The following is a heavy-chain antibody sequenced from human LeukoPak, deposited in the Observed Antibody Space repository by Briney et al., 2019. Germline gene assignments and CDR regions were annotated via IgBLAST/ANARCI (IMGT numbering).Heavy chain of an antibody. J-gene: IGHJ4*02. CDR2: ISGSGGST. Sequence: RTGGSLRLSCAAPGFTFSSYAMSWVRQAPGKGLEWVSAISGSGGSTYYADSVKGRFTISRDNSKNTLYLQMNSLRAEDTAVYYCAKDTYYYGSGADYWGQGTLVTVSS. CDR3: AKDTYYYGSGADY. CDR1: GFTFSSYA. D-gene: IGHD3-10*01. V-gene: IGHV3-23*01.